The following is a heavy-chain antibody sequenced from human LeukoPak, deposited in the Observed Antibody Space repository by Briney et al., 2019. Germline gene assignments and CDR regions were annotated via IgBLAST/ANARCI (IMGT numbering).Heavy chain of an antibody. V-gene: IGHV4-61*02. CDR2: IYTSGST. CDR1: GDSISSGSYY. D-gene: IGHD3-10*01. CDR3: ARDAWFGAGRTFAY. J-gene: IGHJ4*02. Sequence: SETLSLTCSVSGDSISSGSYYWRWIRQPAGKGLEWIERIYTSGSTNYLPSLKSRLTISVDTSKNQFSLRLSSVTAADTAVYYCARDAWFGAGRTFAYWGQGTLVTVSS.